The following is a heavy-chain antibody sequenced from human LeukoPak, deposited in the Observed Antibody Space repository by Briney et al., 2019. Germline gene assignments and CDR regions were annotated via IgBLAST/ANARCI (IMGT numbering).Heavy chain of an antibody. J-gene: IGHJ4*02. CDR3: ARGTSGYKHGPLDY. CDR1: GFTVSSNY. Sequence: GGSLRLSCAASGFTVSSNYMSWVRQAPGKGLEWVSVIFSGGGTYCADSVKGRFTISRDNSKSTVFLQMNSLRAEDTAVYYCARGTSGYKHGPLDYWGQGTLVTVSS. CDR2: IFSGGGT. D-gene: IGHD5-18*01. V-gene: IGHV3-53*01.